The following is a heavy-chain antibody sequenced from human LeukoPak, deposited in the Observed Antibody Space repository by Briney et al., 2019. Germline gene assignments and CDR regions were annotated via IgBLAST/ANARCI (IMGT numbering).Heavy chain of an antibody. Sequence: SETLSLTCAVYGGSFSGYYWSWIRQPPGKGLEWIGEINHSGSTNYNPSLKSRVTISVDTSKSQFSLKLSSVTAADTAVYYCARDAHRTVAPLDYWGQGTLVTVSS. D-gene: IGHD6-19*01. CDR3: ARDAHRTVAPLDY. J-gene: IGHJ4*02. CDR2: INHSGST. V-gene: IGHV4-34*01. CDR1: GGSFSGYY.